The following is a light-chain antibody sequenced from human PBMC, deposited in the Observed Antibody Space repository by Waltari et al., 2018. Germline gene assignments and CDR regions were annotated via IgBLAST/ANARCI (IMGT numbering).Light chain of an antibody. Sequence: QSVLTQPPSASGTPGQRVTISCSGSSSNIGSNTVNWYQQLPGTAPKLLIYSNNPRPSGVPDRFSGSKSGTSASLAISGLQSEDEADYYCAAWDDSLNGNVFGSGTKVTVF. CDR1: SSNIGSNT. J-gene: IGLJ6*01. CDR2: SNN. V-gene: IGLV1-44*01. CDR3: AAWDDSLNGNV.